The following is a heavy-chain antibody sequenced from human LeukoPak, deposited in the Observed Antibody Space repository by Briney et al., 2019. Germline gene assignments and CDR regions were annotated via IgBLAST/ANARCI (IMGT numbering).Heavy chain of an antibody. J-gene: IGHJ5*02. Sequence: SETLSLTCTVSGGPISSDYWNWIRQPAGKGLEWIGRIYSSGSTNYNPSLKSRVTMSVDTSKNQFSLKVNSVTAADTAVYYCARAFNWFDPWGQGTLVTVSS. V-gene: IGHV4-4*07. CDR2: IYSSGST. CDR1: GGPISSDY. CDR3: ARAFNWFDP.